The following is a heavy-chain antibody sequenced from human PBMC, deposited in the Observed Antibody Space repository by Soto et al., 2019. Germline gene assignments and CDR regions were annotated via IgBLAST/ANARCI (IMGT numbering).Heavy chain of an antibody. D-gene: IGHD2-15*01. CDR3: ARGSGGSQH. Sequence: YLARTVSGDSVCISYLGWIRQTPGKGLEWIGYIYSSGSTNYSPSPKSRVTMSVDTSKNQFSLRLNSVTAADTAVYYCARGSGGSQHWGQGSLVTVSS. CDR1: GDSVCISY. J-gene: IGHJ4*02. CDR2: IYSSGST. V-gene: IGHV4-59*02.